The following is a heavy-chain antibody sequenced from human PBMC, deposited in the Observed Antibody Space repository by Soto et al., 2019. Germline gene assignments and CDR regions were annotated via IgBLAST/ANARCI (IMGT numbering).Heavy chain of an antibody. J-gene: IGHJ5*02. CDR3: ARGGSGSYFSSFDP. V-gene: IGHV4-31*03. D-gene: IGHD1-26*01. CDR2: IYYSGST. Sequence: QVQLQESGPGLVKPSQTLSLTCTVSGGSISSGGYYWSWIRQHPGKGLEWIGYIYYSGSTYYNPSLKSRVTIPVDTSKNQVSLKLSSVTAADTAVYYCARGGSGSYFSSFDPGGQGTLVTVSS. CDR1: GGSISSGGYY.